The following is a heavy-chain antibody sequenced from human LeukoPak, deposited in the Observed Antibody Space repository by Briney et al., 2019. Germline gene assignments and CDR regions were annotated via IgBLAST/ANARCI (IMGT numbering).Heavy chain of an antibody. Sequence: GASVKVSCKASGYTFTGCYMHWVRQAPGQGLEWMGWINPNSGGTNYAQKFQGRVTMTRDTSISTAYMELSRLRSDDTAVYYCASPRVGYDYGWFDPWGQGTLVTVSS. V-gene: IGHV1-2*02. D-gene: IGHD5-12*01. CDR3: ASPRVGYDYGWFDP. J-gene: IGHJ5*02. CDR2: INPNSGGT. CDR1: GYTFTGCY.